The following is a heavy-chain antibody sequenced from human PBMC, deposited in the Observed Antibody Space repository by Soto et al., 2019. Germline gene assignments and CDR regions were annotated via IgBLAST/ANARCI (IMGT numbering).Heavy chain of an antibody. D-gene: IGHD2-21*01. CDR1: GFTFSSYW. CDR3: ARDPGADLWAPGYGMDV. V-gene: IGHV3-74*01. CDR2: INSDGSST. Sequence: GGSLRLSCAASGFTFSSYWMHWVRQAPGKGLVWVSRINSDGSSTSYADSVKGRFTISRDNAKNTLYLQMNSLRAEDTVVYYCARDPGADLWAPGYGMDVWGQGTTVTVSS. J-gene: IGHJ6*02.